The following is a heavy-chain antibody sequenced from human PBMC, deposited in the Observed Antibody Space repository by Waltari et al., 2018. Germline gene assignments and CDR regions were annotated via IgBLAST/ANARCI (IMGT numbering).Heavy chain of an antibody. Sequence: QVQLQESGPGLVKPSQTLSLTCTVSGGSISSGGYYWSWIRQHPGKGLEWVGYSYDIGMTSYHPSLKSLVTISVDTSKNQFSLKLSSVTAADTAVYYCARYSYGPYYFDYWGQGTLVTVSS. CDR1: GGSISSGGYY. V-gene: IGHV4-31*01. J-gene: IGHJ4*02. CDR2: SYDIGMT. D-gene: IGHD5-18*01. CDR3: ARYSYGPYYFDY.